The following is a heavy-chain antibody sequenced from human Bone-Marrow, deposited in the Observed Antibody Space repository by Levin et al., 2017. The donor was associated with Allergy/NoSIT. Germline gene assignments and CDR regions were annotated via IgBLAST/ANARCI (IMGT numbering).Heavy chain of an antibody. V-gene: IGHV4-39*02. J-gene: IGHJ4*02. D-gene: IGHD2-15*01. CDR3: ATEPVAVLPANMYRLWYFDS. CDR1: GGSINMNNYC. CDR2: VYYTGST. Sequence: KPGGSLRLSCTVSGGSINMNNYCWGWIRQSPGKGLEWIGSVYYTGSTYYNPSLKSRVTMSIDTSKNQISLNLRSLTAADTAVYYCATEPVAVLPANMYRLWYFDSWGQGSLVTVSS.